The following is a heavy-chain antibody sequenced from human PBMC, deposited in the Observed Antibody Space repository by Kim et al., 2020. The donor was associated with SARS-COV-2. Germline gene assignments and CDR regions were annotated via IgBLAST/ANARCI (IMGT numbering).Heavy chain of an antibody. Sequence: SETLSLTCTVSGGSISSGGYYWSWIRQHPGKGLEWIGYIYYSGSTYYNPSLKSRVTISVDTSKNQFSLKLSSVTAADTAVYYCATMTTVAKGVGYWGQGTLVTVSS. D-gene: IGHD4-17*01. CDR2: IYYSGST. CDR3: ATMTTVAKGVGY. V-gene: IGHV4-31*03. J-gene: IGHJ4*02. CDR1: GGSISSGGYY.